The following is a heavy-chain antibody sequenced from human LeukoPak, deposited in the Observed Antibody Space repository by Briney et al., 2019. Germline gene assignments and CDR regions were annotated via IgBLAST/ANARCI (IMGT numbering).Heavy chain of an antibody. Sequence: GGSLRLSCAASGFTFSSYAMSWVRQAPGKGLEWVSAISGSGGSTYYADSVKGRFTISRDNSKNTLYLQMNSLRAEDTAVYYCAKGSFENVLLWFGEPFDYWGQGTLVTVSS. CDR3: AKGSFENVLLWFGEPFDY. J-gene: IGHJ4*02. V-gene: IGHV3-23*01. CDR2: ISGSGGST. CDR1: GFTFSSYA. D-gene: IGHD3-10*01.